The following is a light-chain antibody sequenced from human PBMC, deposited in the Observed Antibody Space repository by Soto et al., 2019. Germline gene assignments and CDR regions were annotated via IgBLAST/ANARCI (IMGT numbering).Light chain of an antibody. CDR2: AAS. J-gene: IGKJ1*01. CDR1: QSISGT. CDR3: QDYGSSPQT. Sequence: EIVMTQSPATLSVSPGGRATLSCRASQSISGTLAWYQQKPGQAPRLLIYAASSRATGIPDRFSGSGSATDFTLTISRLEPEDFAVYYCQDYGSSPQTFGQGTKVDIK. V-gene: IGKV3-20*01.